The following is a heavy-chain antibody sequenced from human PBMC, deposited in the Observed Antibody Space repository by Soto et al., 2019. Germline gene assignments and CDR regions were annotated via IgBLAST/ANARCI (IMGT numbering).Heavy chain of an antibody. CDR1: GYTFTHNA. V-gene: IGHV1-3*01. J-gene: IGHJ3*02. CDR2: INVGIGET. Sequence: QVQLVPSGAEVKKTGASVKVSCKASGYTFTHNAMHWVRQAPGQRPEWVGWINVGIGETKYSQKLQGRVSITSDTSASTVYMELSSLRSEDTAVYYCARDSWITMNAFDIWGQGTLVTVSS. CDR3: ARDSWITMNAFDI. D-gene: IGHD3-22*01.